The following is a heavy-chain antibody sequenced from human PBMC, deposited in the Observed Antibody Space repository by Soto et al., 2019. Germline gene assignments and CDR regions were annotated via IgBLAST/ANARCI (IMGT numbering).Heavy chain of an antibody. CDR1: GGSISSSSYY. CDR3: ARHSTPSYGDLSQSWFDP. CDR2: IYYSGST. V-gene: IGHV4-39*01. J-gene: IGHJ5*02. D-gene: IGHD4-17*01. Sequence: PSETLSLTCTVSGGSISSSSYYWGWIRQPPGKGLEWIGSIYYSGSTYYNPSLKSRVTISVDTSKNQFSLKLSSVTAADTAVYYCARHSTPSYGDLSQSWFDPWGQGTLVTVSS.